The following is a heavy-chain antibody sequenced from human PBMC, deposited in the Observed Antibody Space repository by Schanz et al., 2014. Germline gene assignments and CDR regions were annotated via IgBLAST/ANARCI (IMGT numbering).Heavy chain of an antibody. CDR1: GGTFSTYP. D-gene: IGHD2-2*02. J-gene: IGHJ6*03. V-gene: IGHV1-69*02. CDR2: IIPILGIA. Sequence: QVQLVQSGAEVKKPGSSMKVSCKASGGTFSTYPINWLRQAPGQGLEWMGRIIPILGIANYAQKFQGRVTITADKSTSTAYMELTSLRSEDTAVYYCAGTYCSSTSCYTGYYYMDVWGKGTTXTVSS. CDR3: AGTYCSSTSCYTGYYYMDV.